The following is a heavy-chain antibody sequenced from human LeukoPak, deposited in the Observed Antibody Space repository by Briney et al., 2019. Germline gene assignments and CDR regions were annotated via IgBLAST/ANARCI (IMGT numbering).Heavy chain of an antibody. D-gene: IGHD4-11*01. CDR2: IYHTGPT. CDR3: ARGQDDYSHFDY. V-gene: IGHV4-34*09. Sequence: PSETLSLTCAVYGGSFSGYYWSWIRQPPGKGLEWLGYIYHTGPTFYNPSLRSRITISVDTSKNQFSLKLSSVTAADTAVYYCARGQDDYSHFDYWGQGTLVTVSS. J-gene: IGHJ4*02. CDR1: GGSFSGYY.